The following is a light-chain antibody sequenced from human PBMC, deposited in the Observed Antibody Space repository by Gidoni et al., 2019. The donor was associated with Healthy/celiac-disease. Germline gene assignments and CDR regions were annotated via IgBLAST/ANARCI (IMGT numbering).Light chain of an antibody. J-gene: IGKJ4*01. V-gene: IGKV1-33*01. CDR3: QQYDNLPLLT. CDR2: DAS. CDR1: QDISNY. Sequence: DIQMTPSASSLSASVGDRVTITCQASQDISNYLNWYQQKPGKAPKLLFYDASNLETGVPSMFSGSSAGTYFTFTISILQPEVIATYYCQQYDNLPLLTFGGGTKVEIK.